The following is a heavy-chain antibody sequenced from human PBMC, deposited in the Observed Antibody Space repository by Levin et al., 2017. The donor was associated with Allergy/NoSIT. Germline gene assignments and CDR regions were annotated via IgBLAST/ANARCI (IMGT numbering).Heavy chain of an antibody. V-gene: IGHV4-34*01. CDR3: ARASTGGTFDY. Sequence: LSLPFSFSFFSFLFSSLSWIRQPPGKGLEWIGEINHSGSTNYNPSLKSRVTISVDPSKNQFSLKLSSVTAADTAVYYCARASTGGTFDYWGQGTLVTVSS. CDR1: FFSFLFSS. D-gene: IGHD7-27*01. CDR2: INHSGST. J-gene: IGHJ4*02.